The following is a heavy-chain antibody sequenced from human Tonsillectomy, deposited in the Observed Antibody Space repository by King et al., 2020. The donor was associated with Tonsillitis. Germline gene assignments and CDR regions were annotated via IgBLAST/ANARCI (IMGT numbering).Heavy chain of an antibody. CDR3: AKDLSGWYGNYYYGMDV. D-gene: IGHD6-19*01. Sequence: HVQLVESGGGVVQPGGSLRLSCAASGFIFSSYGMYWVRQAPGKGLEWVAFIRYDGSNKYYADSVKGRFTISRDNSKNTLYLQMNSLRAEDTAVYYCAKDLSGWYGNYYYGMDVWGQGTTVTVSS. CDR1: GFIFSSYG. J-gene: IGHJ6*02. CDR2: IRYDGSNK. V-gene: IGHV3-30*02.